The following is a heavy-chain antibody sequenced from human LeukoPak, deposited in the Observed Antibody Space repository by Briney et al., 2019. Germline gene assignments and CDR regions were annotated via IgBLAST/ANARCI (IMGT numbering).Heavy chain of an antibody. CDR1: GGSISSYY. CDR2: IYYSGST. D-gene: IGHD1-26*01. V-gene: IGHV4-59*01. Sequence: PSETLSLTCTVSGGSISSYYWSWVRQPPGKGLEWIGYIYYSGSTNYNPSLKSRVTMSVDTSKDQFSLKLSSVTAADTAVYYCVRGGIVGTTARIPLFDYWGQGTLVTVSS. CDR3: VRGGIVGTTARIPLFDY. J-gene: IGHJ4*02.